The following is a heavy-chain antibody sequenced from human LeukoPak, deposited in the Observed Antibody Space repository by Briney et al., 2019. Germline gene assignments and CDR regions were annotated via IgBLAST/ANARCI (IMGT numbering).Heavy chain of an antibody. V-gene: IGHV5-51*01. CDR3: ARGSRTYYFDH. CDR1: GYSFLNYW. Sequence: GESLKISCKVSGYSFLNYWIGWVRQMPGKGLEWMGIIYPDDSDTRYRPSFQGQVTISADESTSTAYLQWSSLKAWDSAMYYCARGSRTYYFDHWGQGTLVTASS. D-gene: IGHD3-10*01. CDR2: IYPDDSDT. J-gene: IGHJ4*02.